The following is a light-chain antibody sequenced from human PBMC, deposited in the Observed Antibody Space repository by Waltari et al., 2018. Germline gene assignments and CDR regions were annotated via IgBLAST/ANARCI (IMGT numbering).Light chain of an antibody. CDR3: QQYFSTLTLT. CDR2: ASS. CDR1: QGISNS. J-gene: IGKJ4*01. V-gene: IGKV1-NL1*01. Sequence: DLQMTQSPSSLSASVGDRVTITCRASQGISNSLAWYQQKPGKAPKLLLYASSRLESGVPSRFSGSGSGTDYSLTISSLQPEDFATYYCQQYFSTLTLTFGGGTKVEIK.